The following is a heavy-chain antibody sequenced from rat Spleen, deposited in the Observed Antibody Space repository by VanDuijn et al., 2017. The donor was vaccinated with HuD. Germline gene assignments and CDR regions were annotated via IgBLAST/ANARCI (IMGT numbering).Heavy chain of an antibody. CDR3: ARETGYNSYFDY. Sequence: EVQLVESGGGLVQPGSSLKLSCAASGFTFRNYGMAWVRQAPTKDLEWVASISSGAGNTYYRDSVKGRFPISRDNAKNTLYLQMDSLRSEDTATYYCARETGYNSYFDYWGQGVLVTVTS. J-gene: IGHJ2*01. CDR2: ISSGAGNT. CDR1: GFTFRNYG. V-gene: IGHV5S13*01. D-gene: IGHD4-1*01.